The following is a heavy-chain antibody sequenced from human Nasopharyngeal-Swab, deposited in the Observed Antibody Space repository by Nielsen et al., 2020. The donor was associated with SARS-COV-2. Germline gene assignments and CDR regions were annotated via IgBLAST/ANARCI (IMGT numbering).Heavy chain of an antibody. CDR2: ISFVGSNT. CDR3: AKANTFFWFGQFKNDALDV. D-gene: IGHD3-10*01. CDR1: GFRFTNFS. Sequence: SLRLSFTPSGFRFTNFSIPWFRQAPGKLLDWVAVISFVGSNTKYADSVEGRFTISRDYSINTLYLKMNSLIPEDTAIYYCAKANTFFWFGQFKNDALDVWGQGTMVAVSS. V-gene: IGHV3-30*18. J-gene: IGHJ3*01.